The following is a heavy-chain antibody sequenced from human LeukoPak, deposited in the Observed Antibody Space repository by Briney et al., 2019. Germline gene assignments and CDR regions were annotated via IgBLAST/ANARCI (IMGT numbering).Heavy chain of an antibody. D-gene: IGHD4-17*01. CDR1: GLTFDDYA. J-gene: IGHJ4*02. CDR3: ARDDYGAVRD. Sequence: GGSLRLSCAASGLTFDDYAMHWVRQAPGKGLEWVSGISWNSGSIGYADSVKGRFTISRDNSKNTLYLQMNSLRAEDTAVYYCARDDYGAVRDWGQGTLVTVSS. CDR2: ISWNSGSI. V-gene: IGHV3-9*01.